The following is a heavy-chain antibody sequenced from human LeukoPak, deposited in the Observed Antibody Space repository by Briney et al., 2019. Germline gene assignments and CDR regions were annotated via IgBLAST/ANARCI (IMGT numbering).Heavy chain of an antibody. D-gene: IGHD6-13*01. J-gene: IGHJ3*02. Sequence: SETLSLTCAVYGGSFSGYYWSWIRQPPGKELEWIGEINHSGSTNYNPSLKSRVTISVDTSKNQFFLKLSSVTAADTAVYYCAGFSAYSSSWPEPNDAFDIWGQGTMVTVSS. V-gene: IGHV4-34*01. CDR3: AGFSAYSSSWPEPNDAFDI. CDR1: GGSFSGYY. CDR2: INHSGST.